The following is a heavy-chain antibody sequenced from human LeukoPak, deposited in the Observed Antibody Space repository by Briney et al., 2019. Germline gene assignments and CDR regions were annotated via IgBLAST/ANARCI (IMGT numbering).Heavy chain of an antibody. V-gene: IGHV3-23*01. D-gene: IGHD3-22*01. Sequence: QPGGSLRLPCAASGFTFSSYAMSWVRQAPGKGLEWVSAISGSGGSTYYADSVKGRFTISRDNSKNTLYLQMNSLRAEDTAVYYCAKDLDSSGYYFDYWGQGTLVTVSS. CDR2: ISGSGGST. CDR3: AKDLDSSGYYFDY. CDR1: GFTFSSYA. J-gene: IGHJ4*02.